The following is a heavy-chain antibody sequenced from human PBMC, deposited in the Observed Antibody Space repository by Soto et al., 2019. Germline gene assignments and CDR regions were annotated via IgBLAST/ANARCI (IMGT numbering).Heavy chain of an antibody. CDR1: GFSISSYY. CDR2: IYYSGST. CDR3: ARRVDYVWGSYRYSPYFDY. D-gene: IGHD3-16*02. J-gene: IGHJ4*02. Sequence: SETLSLTCTVSGFSISSYYWSWIRQPPGKGLEWIGYIYYSGSTNYNPSLKSRVTISVDTSKNQFSLKLSSVTAADTAVYYCARRVDYVWGSYRYSPYFDYWGQGTLVTVSS. V-gene: IGHV4-59*08.